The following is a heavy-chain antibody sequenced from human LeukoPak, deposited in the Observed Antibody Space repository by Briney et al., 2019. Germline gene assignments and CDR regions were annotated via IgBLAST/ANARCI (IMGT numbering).Heavy chain of an antibody. D-gene: IGHD2-2*01. CDR2: IYPGDSDT. CDR3: ARPITSYCSSTSCPAGLHAFDI. J-gene: IGHJ3*02. CDR1: GYTFNNYW. V-gene: IGHV5-51*01. Sequence: GESLKISCKASGYTFNNYWIGWVRQMPGKGLEWMGIIYPGDSDTRYSPSFQGQVTISADNSISTAYLQWSSLKASDTAMYYCARPITSYCSSTSCPAGLHAFDIWGQGTMVTVSS.